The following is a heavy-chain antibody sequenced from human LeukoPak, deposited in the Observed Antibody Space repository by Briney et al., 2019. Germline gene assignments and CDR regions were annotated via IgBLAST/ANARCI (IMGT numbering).Heavy chain of an antibody. V-gene: IGHV3-15*01. Sequence: PGGSLRLSCAASGFTFTIFGLNWVRQAPGKGPEWVGRIKSKTDGGTTDYAAPVKGRFTISRDDSKNTLYLQMNSLKTEDTAVYYCTTSPYYDFWSGYHAGGYWGQGTLVTVSS. CDR3: TTSPYYDFWSGYHAGGY. CDR2: IKSKTDGGTT. J-gene: IGHJ4*02. CDR1: GFTFTIFG. D-gene: IGHD3-3*01.